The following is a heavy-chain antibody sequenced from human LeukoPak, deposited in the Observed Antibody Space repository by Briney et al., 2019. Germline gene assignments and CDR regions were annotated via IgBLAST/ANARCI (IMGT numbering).Heavy chain of an antibody. CDR3: AKTLRFLEWLSPLDY. CDR2: IRYDGSNK. J-gene: IGHJ4*02. V-gene: IGHV3-30*02. Sequence: PGGSLRLSCAASGFTFSSYGMHWVRQAPGKGLAWVAFIRYDGSNKYYADSVKGRFTISRDNSKNTLYLQMNSLRAEDTAVYYCAKTLRFLEWLSPLDYWGPGTLVTVSS. CDR1: GFTFSSYG. D-gene: IGHD3-3*01.